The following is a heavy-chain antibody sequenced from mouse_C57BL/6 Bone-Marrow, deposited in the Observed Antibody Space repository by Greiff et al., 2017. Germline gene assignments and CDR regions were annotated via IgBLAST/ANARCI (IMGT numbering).Heavy chain of an antibody. CDR1: GYSFTGYF. D-gene: IGHD1-1*01. CDR3: ARGYGSSTGYFDV. V-gene: IGHV1-20*01. J-gene: IGHJ1*03. Sequence: VQLQQTGPELVKPGDSVKISCKASGYSFTGYFMNWVMQSHGKSLEWIGRINPYNGDTFYNQKFKGKATLTVDKSSSTAHMELRSLTSEDSAVYYCARGYGSSTGYFDVWGTGTTVTVSS. CDR2: INPYNGDT.